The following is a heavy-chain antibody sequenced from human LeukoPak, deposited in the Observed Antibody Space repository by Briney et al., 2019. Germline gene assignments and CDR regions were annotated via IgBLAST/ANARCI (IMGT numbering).Heavy chain of an antibody. J-gene: IGHJ6*02. D-gene: IGHD5-12*01. CDR3: ARDKWLRDYYYYYGMDV. CDR1: GGSISSGSYY. CDR2: IYTSGST. V-gene: IGHV4-61*02. Sequence: SQTLSLTCTVSGGSISSGSYYWSWIRQPAGKGLEWIGRIYTSGSTNYNPSLKSRVTISVDTSKNQFSLKLSSVTAADTAVYYCARDKWLRDYYYYYGMDVWGQGTTVTVSS.